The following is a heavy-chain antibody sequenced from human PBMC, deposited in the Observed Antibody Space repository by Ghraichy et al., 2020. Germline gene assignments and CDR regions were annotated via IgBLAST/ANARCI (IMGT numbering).Heavy chain of an antibody. V-gene: IGHV3-23*02. D-gene: IGHD3-22*01. J-gene: IGHJ4*02. CDR3: AKVRDYYDSSGLYSGEVKYYFDY. CDR2: MSGGGGNP. Sequence: GEGGGWGAGMSGGGGNPDEGDSVKGRLTSARDNSKNTMYLQMNSLRAEDTAVYYCAKVRDYYDSSGLYSGEVKYYFDYWGQGTLVTVSS.